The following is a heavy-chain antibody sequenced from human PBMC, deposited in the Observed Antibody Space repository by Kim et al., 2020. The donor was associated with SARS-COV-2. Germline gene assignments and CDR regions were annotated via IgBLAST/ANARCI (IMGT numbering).Heavy chain of an antibody. CDR2: IWYDGSNK. J-gene: IGHJ5*02. D-gene: IGHD3-16*01. Sequence: GGSLRLSCAASGFTFSSYGMHWVRQAPGKGLEWVAVIWYDGSNKYYADSVKGRFTISRDNSKNTLYLQMNSLRAEDTAVYYCARDQQPRWGRWFDPWGQGTLVTVSS. CDR1: GFTFSSYG. V-gene: IGHV3-33*01. CDR3: ARDQQPRWGRWFDP.